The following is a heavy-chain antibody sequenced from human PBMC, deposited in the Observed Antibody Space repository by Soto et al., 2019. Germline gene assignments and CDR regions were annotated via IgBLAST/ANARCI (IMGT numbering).Heavy chain of an antibody. Sequence: QVQLQESGPGLVKPSETLSLTCAVSGGSISGYYWSWIRQPPGKRLEWIEYIYYSGYTNYNPSLKSRVTISVDRSKNQFSLELRSVTASDTAVYYCARDSVGSGYDWGQGTLVTVSS. V-gene: IGHV4-59*01. CDR3: ARDSVGSGYD. CDR2: IYYSGYT. D-gene: IGHD5-12*01. J-gene: IGHJ4*02. CDR1: GGSISGYY.